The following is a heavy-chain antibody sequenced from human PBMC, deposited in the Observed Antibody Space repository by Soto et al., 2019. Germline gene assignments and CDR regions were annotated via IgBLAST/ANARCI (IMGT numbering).Heavy chain of an antibody. Sequence: SGPTLVNPTETLTLTCTVSGFSLSNARMGVSWIRQPPGKALEWLAHIFSNDEKSYSTSLKSRLTISKDTSKSQVVLTMTNMDPVDTATYYCARILGDGSGLFVFYFDYWGQGTLVTVSS. D-gene: IGHD3-22*01. J-gene: IGHJ4*02. CDR3: ARILGDGSGLFVFYFDY. CDR1: GFSLSNARMG. V-gene: IGHV2-26*01. CDR2: IFSNDEK.